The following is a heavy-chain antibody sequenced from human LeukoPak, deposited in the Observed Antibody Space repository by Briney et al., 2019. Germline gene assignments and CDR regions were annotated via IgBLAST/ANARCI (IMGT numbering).Heavy chain of an antibody. V-gene: IGHV3-33*01. CDR3: ARDRWSSTSYNDY. J-gene: IGHJ4*02. Sequence: GGSLRLSCAASGFTFSNYGMHWVRQAPGKGLEWVAVIWYDGNNKYYADSVKGRFTISRDNSKNTLYLQMNSLRAEDTAVYYCARDRWSSTSYNDYWGQGTLVTVSS. CDR1: GFTFSNYG. D-gene: IGHD2-2*01. CDR2: IWYDGNNK.